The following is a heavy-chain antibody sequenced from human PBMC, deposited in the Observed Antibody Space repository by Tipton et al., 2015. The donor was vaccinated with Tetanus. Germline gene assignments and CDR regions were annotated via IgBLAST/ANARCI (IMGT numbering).Heavy chain of an antibody. Sequence: TLSLTCTVSGVSISSGGYYWSWIRQHPGKGLEWIGYIYYSGSTYYNPSLKSRVTLSVDTSKNQFSLKLNSVTAADTAVYYCARDQARGARGWNYFDYWGQGTLVTVSS. J-gene: IGHJ4*02. CDR1: GVSISSGGYY. D-gene: IGHD1-26*01. V-gene: IGHV4-31*03. CDR3: ARDQARGARGWNYFDY. CDR2: IYYSGST.